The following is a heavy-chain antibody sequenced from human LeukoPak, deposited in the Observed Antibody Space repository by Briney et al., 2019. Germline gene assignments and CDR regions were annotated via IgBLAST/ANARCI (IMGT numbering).Heavy chain of an antibody. V-gene: IGHV3-15*07. CDR1: GFTFNDAW. Sequence: GGSLGLSCATSGFTFNDAWMNWVRQAPGKGLEWVGRVKSETDGGTTGYAAPVEGRFTISRDDSKNMLYLQMNSLKIEDTAVYYCTTSNYFYDSNAWYWGQGALVIVSS. J-gene: IGHJ4*02. D-gene: IGHD3-22*01. CDR3: TTSNYFYDSNAWY. CDR2: VKSETDGGTT.